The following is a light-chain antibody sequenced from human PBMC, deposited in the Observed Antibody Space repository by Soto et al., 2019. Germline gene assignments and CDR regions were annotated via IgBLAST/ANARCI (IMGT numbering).Light chain of an antibody. V-gene: IGLV2-14*03. CDR2: DVS. J-gene: IGLJ1*01. CDR3: SSYTSSTTPYV. Sequence: QSVLTQPAYVSGSPGQSITISCTGTSSDVGGFNFVSWYQHHPGKAPKLMIYDVSNRPSGVSTRFSGSKSGDTASLTISGLQAEDEADYYCSSYTSSTTPYVFGTGTKVTV. CDR1: SSDVGGFNF.